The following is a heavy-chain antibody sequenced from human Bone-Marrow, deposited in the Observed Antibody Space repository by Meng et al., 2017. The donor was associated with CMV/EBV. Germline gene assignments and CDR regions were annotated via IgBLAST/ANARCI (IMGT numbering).Heavy chain of an antibody. J-gene: IGHJ4*02. CDR1: GFSLSTSGVG. CDR3: AHDGSRLGINDHFYH. Sequence: SGPTLVKPTQTLTLTCTFSGFSLSTSGVGVGWIRQPPGKALEWLALIYWDNDKCYSPSLRSRLTITKDTSKNQVVLTMTNMDPVDTATYNCAHDGSRLGINDHFYHWGQGTLVTVSS. CDR2: IYWDNDK. V-gene: IGHV2-5*02. D-gene: IGHD3-9*01.